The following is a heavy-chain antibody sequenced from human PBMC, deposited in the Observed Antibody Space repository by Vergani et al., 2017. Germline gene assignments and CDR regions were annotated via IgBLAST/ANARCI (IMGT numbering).Heavy chain of an antibody. V-gene: IGHV3-9*01. J-gene: IGHJ2*01. D-gene: IGHD6-13*01. Sequence: EVQLVESGGGLVQPGRSLRLSCAASGFTFDDYAMHWVRQAPGKGLEWVSGISWNSGSIGYADSVKGLFTISRDNAKNSLYLQMNSLRAEDTALYYCAKDSPARIAAAGTSFYWYFYLWGRGTLVTVSS. CDR3: AKDSPARIAAAGTSFYWYFYL. CDR1: GFTFDDYA. CDR2: ISWNSGSI.